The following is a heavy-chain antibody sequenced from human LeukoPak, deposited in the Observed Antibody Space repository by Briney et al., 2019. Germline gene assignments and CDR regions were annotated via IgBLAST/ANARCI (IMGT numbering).Heavy chain of an antibody. D-gene: IGHD3-10*01. CDR1: GGSISSYY. CDR3: ARRDGGSGWFDP. V-gene: IGHV4-59*08. CDR2: IYYSGST. Sequence: PSETLSLTCTVSGGSISSYYWSWIRQPPGKGLEWIGYIYYSGSTNYNPSLKSRVTISVDTSKNQFSLKLSSVTAADTAVYYCARRDGGSGWFDPWGQGTLVTVSS. J-gene: IGHJ5*02.